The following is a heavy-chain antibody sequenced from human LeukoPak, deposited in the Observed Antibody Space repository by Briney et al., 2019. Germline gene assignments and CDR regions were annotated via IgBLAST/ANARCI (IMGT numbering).Heavy chain of an antibody. CDR2: ISGSGGST. V-gene: IGHV3-23*01. D-gene: IGHD2-15*01. CDR3: ARGGGSIRHSYYYYVDV. Sequence: GGSLRLSCAASGFTFSSYGMSWVRQAPGKGLEWVSAISGSGGSTYYADSVKGRFTISRDNAKNTLYLQMNSLRDEDTALYYCARGGGSIRHSYYYYVDVWGKGTSVTVSS. J-gene: IGHJ6*03. CDR1: GFTFSSYG.